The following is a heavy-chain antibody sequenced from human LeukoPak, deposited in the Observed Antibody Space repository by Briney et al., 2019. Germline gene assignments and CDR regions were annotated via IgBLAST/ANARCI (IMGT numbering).Heavy chain of an antibody. CDR3: ARDYYDSSGYDAFDI. V-gene: IGHV4-59*01. J-gene: IGHJ3*02. CDR2: IYYSGST. CDR1: GGSISSYY. D-gene: IGHD3-22*01. Sequence: PSETLSLTCTVSGGSISSYYWSWIRQPPGKGLELIGYIYYSGSTNYNPSLKSRVTISVDTSKNQFSLKLSSVTAADTAVYYCARDYYDSSGYDAFDIWGQGTMVTVSS.